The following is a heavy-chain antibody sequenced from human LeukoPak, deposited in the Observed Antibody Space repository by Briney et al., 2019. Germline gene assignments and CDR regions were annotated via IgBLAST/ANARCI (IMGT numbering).Heavy chain of an antibody. V-gene: IGHV4-34*01. CDR3: ARGRWSVAAGTLDY. CDR2: INHSGST. Sequence: SETLSLTCAVYGGSFSGYYWSWIRQPPGKGLEWIGEINHSGSTNYNPSLKSRVIISVDTSKNQFSLKLSSVTAADTAVYYCARGRWSVAAGTLDYWGQGTLVTVSS. J-gene: IGHJ4*02. D-gene: IGHD6-13*01. CDR1: GGSFSGYY.